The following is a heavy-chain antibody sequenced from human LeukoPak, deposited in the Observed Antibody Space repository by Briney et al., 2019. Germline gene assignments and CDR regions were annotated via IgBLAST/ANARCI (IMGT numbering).Heavy chain of an antibody. Sequence: PSETLSLTCTVSGGSISSRSYYWGWIRQPPGKGLKWIGSIYYSGSTYYNASLKSRVTTSVDTSKNQFSLKLTSVTAVDTAVYYCAIQRLDGTDVWGQGITVTVSS. CDR1: GGSISSRSYY. CDR2: IYYSGST. CDR3: AIQRLDGTDV. J-gene: IGHJ6*02. D-gene: IGHD6-19*01. V-gene: IGHV4-39*01.